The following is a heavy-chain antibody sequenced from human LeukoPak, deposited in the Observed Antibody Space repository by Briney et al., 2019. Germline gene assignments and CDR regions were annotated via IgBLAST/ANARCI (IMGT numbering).Heavy chain of an antibody. CDR1: GGSIRSGGYS. CDR3: ARGTSTTNDAFDI. V-gene: IGHV4-30-2*01. CDR2: IYHSGST. Sequence: PSETLSLTCAVSGGSIRSGGYSWSWIRQPPGKGLEWIGYIYHSGSTYYNPSLKSRVTISVDRSKNQFSLKLSSVTAADTAVYYCARGTSTTNDAFDIWGQGTMVTVSS. J-gene: IGHJ3*02. D-gene: IGHD1-1*01.